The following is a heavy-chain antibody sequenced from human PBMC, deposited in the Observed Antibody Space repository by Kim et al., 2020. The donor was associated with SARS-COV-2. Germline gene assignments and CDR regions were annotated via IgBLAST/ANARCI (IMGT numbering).Heavy chain of an antibody. CDR2: IRTKANSYAT. Sequence: GGSLKLSCAASGFTFSGSAIHWVRQPSGKGLEWVGRIRTKANSYATTYAASVKGTFTISRDDSKNTAYLVLNSLKTEDTAVYYCARGGTSGTYGLDVWGQGTTVTVSS. V-gene: IGHV3-73*01. J-gene: IGHJ6*02. CDR1: GFTFSGSA. D-gene: IGHD1-1*01. CDR3: ARGGTSGTYGLDV.